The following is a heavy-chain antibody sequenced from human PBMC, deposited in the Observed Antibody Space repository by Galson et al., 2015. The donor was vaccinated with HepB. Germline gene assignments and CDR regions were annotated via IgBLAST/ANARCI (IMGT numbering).Heavy chain of an antibody. V-gene: IGHV1-69*13. J-gene: IGHJ4*02. Sequence: SVKVSCKASGGTFSSYAISWVRQAPGQGLEWMGGIIPIFGTANYAQKFQGRVTITADESTSTAYMELSSLRSEDTAVYYCARGENPYYGSGSYPPLDYWGQGTLVTVSS. CDR2: IIPIFGTA. CDR1: GGTFSSYA. CDR3: ARGENPYYGSGSYPPLDY. D-gene: IGHD3-10*01.